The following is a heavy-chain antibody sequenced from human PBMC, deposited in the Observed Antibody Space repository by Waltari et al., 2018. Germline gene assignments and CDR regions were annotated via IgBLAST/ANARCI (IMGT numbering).Heavy chain of an antibody. Sequence: EVQLVESGGDLVQPGGSLRLSCVASGFSFNRYWMHWVRQAPGKGVGWVSGIILDGNSISYPDSVKGRFTISRDNAKNTLYLQMNSLRDEDTGVYYCARLTTVDVWGQGTTVIVSS. J-gene: IGHJ6*02. CDR2: IILDGNSI. V-gene: IGHV3-74*01. CDR1: GFSFNRYW. CDR3: ARLTTVDV. D-gene: IGHD4-17*01.